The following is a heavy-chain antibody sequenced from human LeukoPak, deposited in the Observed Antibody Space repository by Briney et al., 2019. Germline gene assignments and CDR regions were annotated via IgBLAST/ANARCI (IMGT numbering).Heavy chain of an antibody. D-gene: IGHD5-18*01. CDR3: SKDISRGYSYGPFDY. CDR2: ISGDGGST. V-gene: IGHV3-43*02. Sequence: PGGSLRLSCAASGFTFDDYAMHCVRQAPGKGLEWVSRISGDGGSTYYADSVKGRFTISRDNSKNSLYLQMNSLRTKDTALYYCSKDISRGYSYGPFDYWGQGTLVTVSS. CDR1: GFTFDDYA. J-gene: IGHJ4*02.